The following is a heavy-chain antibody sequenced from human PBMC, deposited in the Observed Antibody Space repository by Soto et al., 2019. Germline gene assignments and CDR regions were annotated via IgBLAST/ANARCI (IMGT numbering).Heavy chain of an antibody. Sequence: QVQLVESGGGVVQPGTSLRLSCAASGFTFSHHGIHWVRQAPGKGLEWVAVIWYDGSLKYYADSVQGRFIVSRDNSKNTVYLQMNSLRVEYTAVYYCARWDLDWWGQGTLVTVSS. J-gene: IGHJ4*02. CDR3: ARWDLDW. CDR1: GFTFSHHG. CDR2: IWYDGSLK. D-gene: IGHD1-26*01. V-gene: IGHV3-33*01.